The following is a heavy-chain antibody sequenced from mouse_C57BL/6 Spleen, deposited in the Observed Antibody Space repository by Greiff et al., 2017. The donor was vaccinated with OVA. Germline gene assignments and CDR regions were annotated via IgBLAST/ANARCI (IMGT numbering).Heavy chain of an antibody. Sequence: VMLVESGAELVRPGASVKLSCKASGYTFTDYYINWVKQRPGQGLEWIARINPGSGNTYYNEKFKGKATLTAEKSSSTAYMQLSSLTSEDSAVYFCARGRSYSDYWGQGTTLTVSS. J-gene: IGHJ2*01. CDR3: ARGRSYSDY. CDR1: GYTFTDYY. CDR2: INPGSGNT. V-gene: IGHV1-76*01.